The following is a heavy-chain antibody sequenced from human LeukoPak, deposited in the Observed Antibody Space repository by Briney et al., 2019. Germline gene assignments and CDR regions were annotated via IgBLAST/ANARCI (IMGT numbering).Heavy chain of an antibody. CDR3: ARNWREFDY. Sequence: PGGSLRLSCAASGFTFSSYGMHWVRQAPGKGLEWLAFIPYDGSKKYYADSVKGRFTISRDNPKNTLYLQMNSLRDEDTAVYYCARNWREFDYWGQGTLVTVSS. CDR1: GFTFSSYG. D-gene: IGHD3-3*01. CDR2: IPYDGSKK. V-gene: IGHV3-30*12. J-gene: IGHJ4*02.